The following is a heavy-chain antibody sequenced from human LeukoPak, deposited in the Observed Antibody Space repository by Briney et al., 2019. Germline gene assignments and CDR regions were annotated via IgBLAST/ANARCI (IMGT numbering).Heavy chain of an antibody. CDR1: GGTFSSYA. V-gene: IGHV1-69*05. CDR2: IIPIFGTA. D-gene: IGHD5-18*01. J-gene: IGHJ3*02. CDR3: ARDRGYSYVQDAFDI. Sequence: SVKVSCKASGGTFSSYAISWVRQAPGQGLEWMGKIIPIFGTANYAQKFQGRVTITTDESTSTAYMELSSLRSEDTAVYYCARDRGYSYVQDAFDIWGQGTMVTVSS.